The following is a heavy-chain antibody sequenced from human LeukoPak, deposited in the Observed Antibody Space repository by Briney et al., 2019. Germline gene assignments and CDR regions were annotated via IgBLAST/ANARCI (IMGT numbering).Heavy chain of an antibody. CDR1: GGSISSYY. CDR3: ARHPLDIVVAGPPDY. V-gene: IGHV4-59*08. J-gene: IGHJ4*02. CDR2: IYYSGST. D-gene: IGHD2-15*01. Sequence: SETLSLTCTVSGGSISSYYWSWIRQPPGKGLEWIGYIYYSGSTNYNPSLKSRVTISVDTSKNQFSLKLSSVTAADTAVHYCARHPLDIVVAGPPDYWGQGTLVTVSS.